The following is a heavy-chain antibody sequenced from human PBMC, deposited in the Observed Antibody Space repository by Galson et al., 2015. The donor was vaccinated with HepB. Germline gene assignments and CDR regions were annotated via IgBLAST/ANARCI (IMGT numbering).Heavy chain of an antibody. CDR1: GGSISSSNW. D-gene: IGHD3-22*01. V-gene: IGHV4-4*02. CDR3: ARDQYYYDSSGWSGISHPAVY. J-gene: IGHJ4*02. CDR2: IYHSGST. Sequence: SETLSLTCAVSGGSISSSNWWSWVRQPPGKGLEWIGEIYHSGSTNYNPSLKSRVTISVDKSKNQFSLKLSSVTAADTAVYYCARDQYYYDSSGWSGISHPAVYWGQGTLVTVSS.